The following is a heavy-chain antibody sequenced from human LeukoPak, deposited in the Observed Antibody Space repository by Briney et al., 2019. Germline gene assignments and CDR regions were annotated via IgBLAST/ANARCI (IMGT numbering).Heavy chain of an antibody. V-gene: IGHV3-64*01. CDR2: ISSNGGST. CDR1: GFPFSSYA. D-gene: IGHD4-17*01. Sequence: GGSLRLSFAASGFPFSSYAMHWVRPAPGKGLEYVSAISSNGGSTYYANSVKGRFTISRDNSKNTLYLQMGSLRAEDMAAYYCARGSKPYGDYFGFDPWGQGTLVTVSS. CDR3: ARGSKPYGDYFGFDP. J-gene: IGHJ5*02.